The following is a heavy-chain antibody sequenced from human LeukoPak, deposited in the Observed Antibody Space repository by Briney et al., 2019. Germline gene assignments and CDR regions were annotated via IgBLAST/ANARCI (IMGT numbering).Heavy chain of an antibody. CDR3: ARGVVPAAHDY. V-gene: IGHV4-34*01. CDR2: INHSGST. D-gene: IGHD2-2*01. Sequence: KPSETLSLTCAVYGGSFSGYYWSWIRQPPGKGLEWIGEINHSGSTNYNPSLKSRVTISVDTSKNQFSLKLSSVTAADTAVYYCARGVVPAAHDYWGQGTQVTVSS. J-gene: IGHJ4*02. CDR1: GGSFSGYY.